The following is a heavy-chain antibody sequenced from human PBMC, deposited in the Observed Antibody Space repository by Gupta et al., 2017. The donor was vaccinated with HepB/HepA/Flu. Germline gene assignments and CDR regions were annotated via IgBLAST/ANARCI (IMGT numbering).Heavy chain of an antibody. V-gene: IGHV4-34*01. Sequence: QVQLQQWGAGLFKPSETLSLTCAVYGGSFSGYYWRWIRQPPGKGLEWIGEINHSGSTNYNPSLKSRVTISVDTSKNQFSRKLSSVTAADTAVYYCARGRMYYYGSGTDRKGNYFDYWGQGTLVTVSS. D-gene: IGHD3-10*01. CDR2: INHSGST. CDR1: GGSFSGYY. J-gene: IGHJ4*02. CDR3: ARGRMYYYGSGTDRKGNYFDY.